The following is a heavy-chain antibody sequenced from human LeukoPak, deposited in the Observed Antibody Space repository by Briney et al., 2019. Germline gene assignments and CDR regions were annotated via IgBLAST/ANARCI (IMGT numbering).Heavy chain of an antibody. J-gene: IGHJ5*02. CDR3: ARYEDWFDP. V-gene: IGHV4-59*01. Sequence: SETLSLTCTVSGGSISSYYWSRIRQPPGKGLEWIGYIYYSGSTNYNPSLKSRVTISVDTSKNQFSLKLSSVTAADTAVYYCARYEDWFDPWGQGTLVTVSS. D-gene: IGHD3-16*01. CDR1: GGSISSYY. CDR2: IYYSGST.